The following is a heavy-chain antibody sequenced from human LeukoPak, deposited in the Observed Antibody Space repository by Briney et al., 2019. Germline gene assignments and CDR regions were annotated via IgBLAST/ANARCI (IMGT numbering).Heavy chain of an antibody. D-gene: IGHD3-3*01. V-gene: IGHV4-59*12. CDR1: GGSISGYY. J-gene: IGHJ4*02. CDR2: IFYSGTT. CDR3: ARAPPDYDFWSGYYGY. Sequence: SETLSLTCTVSGGSISGYYWGWIRQPPGKGLEYIGFIFYSGTTNYNPSLKSRVTISVDKSKNQFSLKLSSVTAADTAVYYCARAPPDYDFWSGYYGYWGQGTLVTVSS.